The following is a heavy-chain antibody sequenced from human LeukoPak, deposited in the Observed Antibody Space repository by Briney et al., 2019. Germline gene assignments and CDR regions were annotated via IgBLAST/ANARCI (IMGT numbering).Heavy chain of an antibody. J-gene: IGHJ3*02. Sequence: PSETLSLTCTVSGGSISSYYWSWIRQPPGEGLEWIGYIYYSGSTNYNPSLKSRVTISVDTSKNQFSLKLSSVTAADTAVYYCARDGPGYSYAFDIWGQGTMVTVSS. CDR2: IYYSGST. V-gene: IGHV4-59*01. D-gene: IGHD5-18*01. CDR1: GGSISSYY. CDR3: ARDGPGYSYAFDI.